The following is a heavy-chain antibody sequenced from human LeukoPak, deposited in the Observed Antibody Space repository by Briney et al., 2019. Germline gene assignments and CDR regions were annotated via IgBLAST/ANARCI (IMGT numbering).Heavy chain of an antibody. CDR1: GYTFTSYG. V-gene: IGHV1-18*01. Sequence: ASVKVSCKASGYTFTSYGISWVRQAPGQGLEWMGWISAYNGNTNYAQKLQGRVTMTTDTSTTTAYMELRSLRSDDTAVYYCARDRSMNYDFWSGYYIWEDYYYGMDVWGQGTTVTVSS. CDR2: ISAYNGNT. CDR3: ARDRSMNYDFWSGYYIWEDYYYGMDV. D-gene: IGHD3-3*01. J-gene: IGHJ6*02.